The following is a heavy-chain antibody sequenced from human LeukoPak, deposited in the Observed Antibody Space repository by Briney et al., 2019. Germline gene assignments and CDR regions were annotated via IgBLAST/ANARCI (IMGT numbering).Heavy chain of an antibody. D-gene: IGHD6-19*01. V-gene: IGHV3-21*04. J-gene: IGHJ4*01. CDR1: GFTFSSYS. CDR3: AKGIYSSGWSYFDY. CDR2: ISSSSSYI. Sequence: GGSLRLSCAASGFTFSSYSMNRVRQAPGKGLEWVSSISSSSSYIYYADSVKGRFTISRDNSKNTLYLQMNSLRAEDTAVYYCAKGIYSSGWSYFDYWGHGTLVTVSS.